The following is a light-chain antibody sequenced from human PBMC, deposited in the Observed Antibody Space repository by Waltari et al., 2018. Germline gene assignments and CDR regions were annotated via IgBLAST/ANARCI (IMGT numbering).Light chain of an antibody. J-gene: IGKJ4*01. CDR1: QRIGSY. CDR3: QHRNTGLT. V-gene: IGKV3-11*01. Sequence: EIVLTQSPVTLSLSPGDTATLPCRASQRIGSYLAWYQRKPGQAPRLLIYDASNRAAGIPPRFSGGGSGTDFTLTISGLEPEDFAVYYCQHRNTGLTFGGGTKVEIE. CDR2: DAS.